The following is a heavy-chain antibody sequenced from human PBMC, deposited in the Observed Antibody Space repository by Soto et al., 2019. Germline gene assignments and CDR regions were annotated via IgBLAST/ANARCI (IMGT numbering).Heavy chain of an antibody. CDR2: IWYDGSKI. D-gene: IGHD2-8*01. CDR1: GFPFSSHG. Sequence: QVQLVESGGGVVQPGKSLRLSCAASGFPFSSHGMHWVRQAPGKGLEWVAVIWYDGSKIFYADSVKGRFTISRDNSKSTLSLQMNSLRAEDTAVYYCARGLIPIYYMDVWGKGTTVTVSS. J-gene: IGHJ6*03. CDR3: ARGLIPIYYMDV. V-gene: IGHV3-33*01.